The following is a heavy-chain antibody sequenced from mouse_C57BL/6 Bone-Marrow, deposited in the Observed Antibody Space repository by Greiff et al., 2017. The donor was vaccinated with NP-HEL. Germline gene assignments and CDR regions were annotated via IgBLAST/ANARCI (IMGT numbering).Heavy chain of an antibody. CDR3: ARDNWDWYFDV. CDR2: SSNTANDYTT. J-gene: IGHJ1*03. CDR1: GFTFSDFY. Sequence: EVKLVESGGGLVQSGRSLRLSCATSGFTFSDFYMEWVRQAPGKGLEWIAASSNTANDYTTEYSASVKGRFIVSRDTSQSILYLQMNALRAEDTAIYYCARDNWDWYFDVWGTGTTVTVSS. V-gene: IGHV7-1*01. D-gene: IGHD4-1*01.